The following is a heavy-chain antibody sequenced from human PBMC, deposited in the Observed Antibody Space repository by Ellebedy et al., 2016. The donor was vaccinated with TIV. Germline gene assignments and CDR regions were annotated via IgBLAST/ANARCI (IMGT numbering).Heavy chain of an antibody. V-gene: IGHV4-34*01. CDR2: INHSGST. CDR3: ANNRYFNY. J-gene: IGHJ4*02. D-gene: IGHD1-14*01. Sequence: MPSETLSLTCTVSGGSISSYYWSWIRQPPGKGLEWIGEINHSGSTNYNPSLTRRVTISVDTSKNQFSLKLSSVTAADTAVYYCANNRYFNYWGQGTLVTVSS. CDR1: GGSISSYY.